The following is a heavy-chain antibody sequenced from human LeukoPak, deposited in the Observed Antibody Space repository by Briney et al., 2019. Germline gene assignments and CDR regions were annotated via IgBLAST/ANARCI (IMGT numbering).Heavy chain of an antibody. J-gene: IGHJ5*02. CDR1: GFTFSDYY. Sequence: GSLRLSCAASGFTFSDYYMSWIRQAPGKGLEWVSYISSSGSTIYHAASVKGRFSISRDNAMNSLYLQMNSLRAADTAVYYCARDERGWGSGEGWFDPWGQGTLVTVYS. D-gene: IGHD7-27*01. V-gene: IGHV3-11*01. CDR3: ARDERGWGSGEGWFDP. CDR2: ISSSGSTI.